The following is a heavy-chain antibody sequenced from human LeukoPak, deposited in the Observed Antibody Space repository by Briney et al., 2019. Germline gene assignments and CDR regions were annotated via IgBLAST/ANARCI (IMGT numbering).Heavy chain of an antibody. Sequence: ASVTVSCKASGYTFTIYYMHWVRQAPGQGLEWMGIINPSGGSTSYAQKFQGRVTMTGDTSTSTVYMELSSLRSEDTAVYYCARDPHSSSWYDYWGQGTLVTVSS. CDR3: ARDPHSSSWYDY. CDR1: GYTFTIYY. CDR2: INPSGGST. J-gene: IGHJ4*02. D-gene: IGHD6-13*01. V-gene: IGHV1-46*01.